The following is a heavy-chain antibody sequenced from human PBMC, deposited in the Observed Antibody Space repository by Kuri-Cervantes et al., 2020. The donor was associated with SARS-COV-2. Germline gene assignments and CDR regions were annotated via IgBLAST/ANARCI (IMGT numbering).Heavy chain of an antibody. CDR2: INPNSGGT. D-gene: IGHD1-1*01. CDR1: GYTFTGYY. V-gene: IGHV1-2*02. J-gene: IGHJ4*02. CDR3: ARDARNDDFFDA. Sequence: SVKVSCKASGYTFTGYYMHWVRQAPGQGLEWMGWINPNSGGTNYAQKFQDRVTMTRDTAINTLYMYLSGLRSDDTAVYYCARDARNDDFFDAWGQGTLVTVSS.